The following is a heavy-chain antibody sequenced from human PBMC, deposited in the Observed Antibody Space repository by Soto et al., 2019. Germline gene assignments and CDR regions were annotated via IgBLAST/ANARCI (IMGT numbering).Heavy chain of an antibody. D-gene: IGHD3-22*01. J-gene: IGHJ3*02. Sequence: GGSLRLSCAASGFTFSSYAMHWVRQAPGKGLEWVAVISYDGSNKYYADSVKGRFTISRDNSKNTLYLQMNSLRAEDTAVYYCARGERNDYDMRAFDIWGQGTMVTVSS. CDR1: GFTFSSYA. CDR2: ISYDGSNK. V-gene: IGHV3-30-3*01. CDR3: ARGERNDYDMRAFDI.